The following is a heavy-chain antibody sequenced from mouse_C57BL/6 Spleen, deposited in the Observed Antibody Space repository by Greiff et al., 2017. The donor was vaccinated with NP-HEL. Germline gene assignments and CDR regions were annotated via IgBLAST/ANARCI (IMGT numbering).Heavy chain of an antibody. Sequence: EVHLVESGGDLVKPGGSLKLSCAASGFTFSSYGMSWVRQTPDKRLEWVATISSGGGYTNYPDSVKGRFTISRDNAKNTLYLQMSSLKSEDTAMYYCARVYDYGSPWFAYWGQGTLVTVSA. CDR3: ARVYDYGSPWFAY. J-gene: IGHJ3*01. D-gene: IGHD2-4*01. CDR1: GFTFSSYG. V-gene: IGHV5-6*01. CDR2: ISSGGGYT.